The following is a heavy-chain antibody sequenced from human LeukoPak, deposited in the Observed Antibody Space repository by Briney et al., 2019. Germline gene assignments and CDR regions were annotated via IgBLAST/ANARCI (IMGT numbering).Heavy chain of an antibody. V-gene: IGHV4-38-2*02. J-gene: IGHJ4*02. CDR3: ARVSGGYYFDY. D-gene: IGHD3-16*01. CDR2: IYHSGST. CDR1: GYSISSGYY. Sequence: SETLSLTCTVSGYSISSGYYWGWIRQPPGKGLEWIGSIYHSGSTYYNPSLKSRVTISVDTSKNQFSLKLGSVTAADTAVYYCARVSGGYYFDYWGQGTLVTVSS.